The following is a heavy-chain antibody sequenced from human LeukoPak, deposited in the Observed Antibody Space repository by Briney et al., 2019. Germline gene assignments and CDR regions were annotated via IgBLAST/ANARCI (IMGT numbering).Heavy chain of an antibody. D-gene: IGHD2-15*01. CDR2: ITHSGST. V-gene: IGHV4-34*01. J-gene: IGHJ4*02. CDR3: ADCSAGTCYS. CDR1: GGSFSGYS. Sequence: SETLSLTCAVDGGSFSGYSWSWISQPPGKGLEWIGEITHSGSTNYNPSLKSRVTISVDTSKHQFSLRLSSVTAADTAVYYCADCSAGTCYSWGQGTLVTVSS.